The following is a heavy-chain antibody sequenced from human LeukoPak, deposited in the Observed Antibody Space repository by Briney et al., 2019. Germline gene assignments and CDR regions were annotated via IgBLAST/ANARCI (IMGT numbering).Heavy chain of an antibody. CDR2: ISSSGTTI. D-gene: IGHD5-24*01. J-gene: IGHJ4*02. CDR3: ARRTDGYTSN. CDR1: GFTFSSYE. Sequence: GGSLRLSCTASGFTFSSYEMNWVGQAPGKGLEWVSYISSSGTTIYYADTVKGRFTISRDNAKNSLYLQMNSLRAEDTADYYCARRTDGYTSNWGQRTLVTVSS. V-gene: IGHV3-48*03.